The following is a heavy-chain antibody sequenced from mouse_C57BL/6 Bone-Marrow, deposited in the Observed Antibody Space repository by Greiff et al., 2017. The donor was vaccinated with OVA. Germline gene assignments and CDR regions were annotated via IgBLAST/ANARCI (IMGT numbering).Heavy chain of an antibody. Sequence: QVQLQQSGAELVRPGASVKLSCKASGYTFTDYYINWVKQRPGQGLEWIARIYPGSGNTYYNEKFKGKATLTAEKSSSTAYMQLSSLTSEDSAVYFCARGDYYYGSSRDYFDYWGQGTPRPVSS. CDR2: IYPGSGNT. CDR1: GYTFTDYY. V-gene: IGHV1-76*01. J-gene: IGHJ2*01. CDR3: ARGDYYYGSSRDYFDY. D-gene: IGHD1-1*01.